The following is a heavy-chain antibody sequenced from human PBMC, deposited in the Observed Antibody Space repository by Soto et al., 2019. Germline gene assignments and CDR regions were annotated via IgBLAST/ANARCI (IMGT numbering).Heavy chain of an antibody. CDR2: IYYSGST. V-gene: IGHV4-59*01. D-gene: IGHD6-13*01. Sequence: QVQLQESGPGLVKPSETLSLTCTVSGGSISSYYWSWIRQPPGKGLEWIGYIYYSGSTNYNPSLNSRVTISVDTSKNQFSLKLTSVTAADTAVYYCARDSADGPFFDYWGQGTLVTVSS. CDR3: ARDSADGPFFDY. CDR1: GGSISSYY. J-gene: IGHJ4*02.